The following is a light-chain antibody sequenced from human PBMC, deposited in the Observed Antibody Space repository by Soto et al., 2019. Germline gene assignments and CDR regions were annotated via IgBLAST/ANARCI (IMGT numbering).Light chain of an antibody. V-gene: IGKV3-15*01. CDR1: QSVTTK. CDR2: AAS. CDR3: QQYANWPWT. J-gene: IGKJ1*01. Sequence: EIVMTQSPATLSVSPGEGVTLSCRASQSVTTKLVWYQHKPGQAPRLLIHAASTRATGIPARFSGSGSETEFTLTISSLQSEDLAVYYCQQYANWPWTFGQGTKVDNK.